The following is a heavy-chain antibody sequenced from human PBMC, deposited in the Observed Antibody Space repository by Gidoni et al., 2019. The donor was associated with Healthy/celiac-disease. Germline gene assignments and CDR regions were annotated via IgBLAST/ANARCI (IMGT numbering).Heavy chain of an antibody. J-gene: IGHJ4*02. D-gene: IGHD3-22*01. Sequence: EVQLLESGGGLVQPGGSLRLSCAASGFTFSSYAMSWVRQAPGKGLEWVSAISGSGGSTYYADSVKGRFTISRDNSKNTLYLQMNSLRAEDTAVYYCAKEFYDGLDYYYDSSGYHDYWGQGTLVTVSS. CDR2: ISGSGGST. V-gene: IGHV3-23*01. CDR1: GFTFSSYA. CDR3: AKEFYDGLDYYYDSSGYHDY.